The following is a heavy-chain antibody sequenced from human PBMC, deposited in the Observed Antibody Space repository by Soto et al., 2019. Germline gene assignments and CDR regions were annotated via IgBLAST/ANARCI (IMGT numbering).Heavy chain of an antibody. CDR3: ALRGPIVGATNGYFDY. Sequence: GASVKVSCKASGGTFSSYAISWVRQAPGQGLEWMAGIIPIFGTPNYAQRFQDRVTMTTDTSTSTAYMELRSLRSDDTAVYYCALRGPIVGATNGYFDYWGQGTLVTVSS. V-gene: IGHV1-69*05. D-gene: IGHD1-26*01. CDR1: GGTFSSYA. J-gene: IGHJ4*02. CDR2: IIPIFGTP.